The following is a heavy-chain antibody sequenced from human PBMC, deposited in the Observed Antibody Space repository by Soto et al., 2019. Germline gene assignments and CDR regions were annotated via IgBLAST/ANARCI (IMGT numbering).Heavy chain of an antibody. CDR2: IRSKAYGGTT. V-gene: IGHV3-49*03. CDR3: TIWGSYRNYYYYYMDV. J-gene: IGHJ6*03. CDR1: GFTFGDYA. D-gene: IGHD3-16*02. Sequence: GGSLRLSCTASGFTFGDYAMSWFRQAPGKGLEWVGFIRSKAYGGTTEYAASVKGRFTISRDDSKSIAYLQMNSLKTEDTAVYYCTIWGSYRNYYYYYMDVWGKGTTVTVSS.